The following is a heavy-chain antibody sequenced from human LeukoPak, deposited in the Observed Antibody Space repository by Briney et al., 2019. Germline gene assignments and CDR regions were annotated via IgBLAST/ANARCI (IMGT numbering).Heavy chain of an antibody. V-gene: IGHV1-2*02. CDR1: GYTFTDYH. J-gene: IGHJ4*02. CDR2: INPNSGGT. CDR3: ATPSARGYSYGRYYFDY. Sequence: ASVKVSCKASGYTFTDYHMHWVRQAPGQGLEWMGWINPNSGGTNYAQKFQGRVTMTRDTSISTAYMELSRLRSDDTAVYYCATPSARGYSYGRYYFDYWGQGTLVTVSS. D-gene: IGHD5-18*01.